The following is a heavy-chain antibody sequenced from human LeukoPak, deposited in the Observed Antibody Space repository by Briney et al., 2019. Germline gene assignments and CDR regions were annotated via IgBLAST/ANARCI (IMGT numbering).Heavy chain of an antibody. D-gene: IGHD4-17*01. CDR2: IYYSGST. Sequence: SETLSLTCTVSGGSVNSGDYFWSWIRQPPGKGLEWIGSIYYSGSTYYNPSLKSRVTISVDTSKNQFSLKLSSVTAADTAVYYCARDYYGDVDYWGQGTLVTVSS. CDR3: ARDYYGDVDY. J-gene: IGHJ4*02. V-gene: IGHV4-39*07. CDR1: GGSVNSGDYF.